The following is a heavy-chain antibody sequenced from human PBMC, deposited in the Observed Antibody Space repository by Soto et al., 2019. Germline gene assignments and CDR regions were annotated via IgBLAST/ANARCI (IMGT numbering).Heavy chain of an antibody. D-gene: IGHD3-22*01. CDR3: ARVVSISKLPRSGYYFDY. CDR1: GYTFTSYA. Sequence: GASVKVSCKASGYTFTSYAMHWVRQAPGQRLEWMGWINAGNGNTKYSQKFQGRVTITRDTSASTAYMELSSLRSEDTAVYYCARVVSISKLPRSGYYFDYWGQGTLVTVSS. J-gene: IGHJ4*02. V-gene: IGHV1-3*01. CDR2: INAGNGNT.